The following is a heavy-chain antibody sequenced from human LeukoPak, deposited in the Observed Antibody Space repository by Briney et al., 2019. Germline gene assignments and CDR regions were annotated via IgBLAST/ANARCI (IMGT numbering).Heavy chain of an antibody. CDR2: IYYSGST. D-gene: IGHD3-16*01. CDR3: ARLRMAGVAWGHNWFDP. V-gene: IGHV4-39*01. J-gene: IGHJ5*02. Sequence: PSETLSLTCTVSGGSISSSSYYWGWIRQPPGKGLEWIGSIYYSGSTYYNPSLKSRVTISVDTSKNQFSLKLSSVTAADTAVYYCARLRMAGVAWGHNWFDPWGQGTLVTVSS. CDR1: GGSISSSSYY.